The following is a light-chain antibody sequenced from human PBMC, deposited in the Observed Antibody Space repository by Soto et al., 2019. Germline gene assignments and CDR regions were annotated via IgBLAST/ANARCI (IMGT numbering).Light chain of an antibody. J-gene: IGLJ1*01. Sequence: QSVLTQPPSASGTPGQRVTISCSGSSSNIGGGNTVSWYQQLPGTAPKLLIYRNTQRPSGVPDRFSGSKSGTSASLAISGLQSEDEAVYCCAAWDDTLNGYLFGTGTKVTVL. V-gene: IGLV1-44*01. CDR1: SSNIGGGNT. CDR3: AAWDDTLNGYL. CDR2: RNT.